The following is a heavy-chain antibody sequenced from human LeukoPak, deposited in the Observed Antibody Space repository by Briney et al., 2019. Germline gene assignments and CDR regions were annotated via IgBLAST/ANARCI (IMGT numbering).Heavy chain of an antibody. CDR1: GFTFSRYW. CDR2: IKEDGGEK. V-gene: IGHV3-7*01. Sequence: GGSLRLSCAASGFTFSRYWMSWVRQAPGKGLEWVANIKEDGGEKYYVDSVKGRLTISRDNAKNTLYLQMNSLRAEDTAVHYCAKSLLWGVTVNTNFDYWGQGTLVTVSS. J-gene: IGHJ4*02. CDR3: AKSLLWGVTVNTNFDY. D-gene: IGHD2-21*02.